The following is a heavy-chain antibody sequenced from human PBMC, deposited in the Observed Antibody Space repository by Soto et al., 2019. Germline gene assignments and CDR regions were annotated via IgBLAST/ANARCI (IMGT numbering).Heavy chain of an antibody. CDR1: GGTFSSYA. CDR3: AGSTMILGRGRVRAFDI. CDR2: IIPIFSTA. Sequence: QVQLVQSGAEVKKPRSSVKVSCKASGGTFSSYAISWVRQAPGQGLEWMGGIIPIFSTANYAQKFQGRVTITADKSTSNDYMELSSLKSEDTVVYYCAGSTMILGRGRVRAFDIWGQCTMVTVSS. J-gene: IGHJ3*02. V-gene: IGHV1-69*06. D-gene: IGHD3-22*01.